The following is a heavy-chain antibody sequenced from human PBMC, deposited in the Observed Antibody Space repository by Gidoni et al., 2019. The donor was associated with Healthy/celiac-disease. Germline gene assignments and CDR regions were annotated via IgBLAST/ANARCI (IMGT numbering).Heavy chain of an antibody. Sequence: EVQLVESGGGLVKPGGSLRLSCAASGFTFSNAWMIWVRQAPGKGLEWVGRIKSKTDGGTTDYAAPVKGRFTISRDDSKNTLYLQMNSLKTEDTAVYYCTTDLISPNWYYYYYGMDVWGQGTTVTVSS. CDR1: GFTFSNAW. V-gene: IGHV3-15*01. CDR2: IKSKTDGGTT. CDR3: TTDLISPNWYYYYYGMDV. J-gene: IGHJ6*02. D-gene: IGHD1-1*01.